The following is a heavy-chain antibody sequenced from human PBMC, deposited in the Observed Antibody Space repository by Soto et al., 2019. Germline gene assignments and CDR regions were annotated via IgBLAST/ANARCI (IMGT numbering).Heavy chain of an antibody. D-gene: IGHD3-22*01. Sequence: SETLSLTCTVSGDSVSSESYYWSWIRQPPGKGLEWIGNIYHSGSTNYNPSLKSRVTISVDTSKNQFSLRLTFVTAADTGVYYCARVSFYYDSSGYGIGYFDPWGQGTLVTVS. CDR3: ARVSFYYDSSGYGIGYFDP. J-gene: IGHJ5*02. V-gene: IGHV4-61*01. CDR1: GDSVSSESYY. CDR2: IYHSGST.